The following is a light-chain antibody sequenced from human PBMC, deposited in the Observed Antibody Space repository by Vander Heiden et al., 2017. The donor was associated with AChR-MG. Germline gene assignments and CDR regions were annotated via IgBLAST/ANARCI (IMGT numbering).Light chain of an antibody. Sequence: EIVMKQSPATLSVSPGESATLSCRASESVSSNIAWYQQKPGHAPRLLIYGASTRATGIPARFSGSGSGTEFTLTISSLQSDSFAVYYCQQYNHGPATFGQGTKVEIK. J-gene: IGKJ1*01. CDR2: GAS. V-gene: IGKV3-15*01. CDR1: ESVSSN. CDR3: QQYNHGPAT.